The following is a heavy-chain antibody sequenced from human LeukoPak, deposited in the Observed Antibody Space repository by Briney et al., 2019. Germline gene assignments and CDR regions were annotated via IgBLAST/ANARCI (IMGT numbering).Heavy chain of an antibody. J-gene: IGHJ4*02. D-gene: IGHD6-6*01. CDR2: INTGNGNT. CDR3: AKVEGSSSFDY. Sequence: ASVKVSCKASGYTFISYAIHWVRQAPGQGLEWMGWINTGNGNTKYSQTFQGRVTITRDTSASTAYMELSSLRFDDTAVYYCAKVEGSSSFDYWGQGTLVTVSS. CDR1: GYTFISYA. V-gene: IGHV1-3*04.